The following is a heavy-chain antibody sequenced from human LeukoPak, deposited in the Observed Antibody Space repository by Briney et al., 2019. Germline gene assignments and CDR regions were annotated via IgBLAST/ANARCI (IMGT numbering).Heavy chain of an antibody. CDR2: IYYSGYT. CDR3: ARSRYYYASGSYAFDY. CDR1: GGSISTYY. D-gene: IGHD3-10*01. V-gene: IGHV4-59*12. J-gene: IGHJ4*02. Sequence: SETLSLTCTVSGGSISTYYWSWIRQPPGKGLEWIGYIYYSGYTNYNPSLKSRVTISVDTSKNQFSLKLSSVTAADTAVYYCARSRYYYASGSYAFDYWGQGTLVTVSS.